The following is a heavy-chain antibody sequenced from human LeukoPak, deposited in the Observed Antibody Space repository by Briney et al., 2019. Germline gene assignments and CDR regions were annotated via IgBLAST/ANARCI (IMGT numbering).Heavy chain of an antibody. CDR1: GFTFSSYG. Sequence: GSLRLSCAASGFTFSSYGMHWVRQAPSKGLEWVAFIRYDGSNKYYADSVKGRFTISRDNSKNTLYLQMNSLRAEDTAVYYCARDKSYGSLPRYYFDYWGQGTLVTVSS. D-gene: IGHD3-16*01. CDR2: IRYDGSNK. J-gene: IGHJ4*02. V-gene: IGHV3-30*02. CDR3: ARDKSYGSLPRYYFDY.